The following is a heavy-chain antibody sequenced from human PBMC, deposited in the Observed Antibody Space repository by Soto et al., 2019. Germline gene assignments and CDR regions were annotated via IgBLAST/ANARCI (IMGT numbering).Heavy chain of an antibody. CDR3: AHLLINNAGSWFDP. J-gene: IGHJ5*02. V-gene: IGHV4-59*01. CDR1: GGSISSYY. CDR2: IYYSGST. D-gene: IGHD2-2*01. Sequence: QVQLQESGPGLVKPSETLSLTCTVSGGSISSYYWSWIRQPPGKGLEWIGYIYYSGSTNYHPSLRSRGTVAVDTSKNQFSLKLSAVTAADTAVYYCAHLLINNAGSWFDPWGQGTLVTVSA.